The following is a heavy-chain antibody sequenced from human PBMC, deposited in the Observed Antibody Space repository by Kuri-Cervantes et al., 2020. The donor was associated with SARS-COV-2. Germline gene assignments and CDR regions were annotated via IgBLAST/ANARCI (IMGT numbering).Heavy chain of an antibody. Sequence: GSLRLSCTVSGGSISSYYWSWIRQPPGKGLEWIGYIYYSGSTNYNPSLKSRVTISEDTSKNQFSLKLSSVTAADTAVYYCARDHGSFRITAAGIDAFDIWGQGTMVTVSS. V-gene: IGHV4-59*01. CDR1: GGSISSYY. CDR3: ARDHGSFRITAAGIDAFDI. J-gene: IGHJ3*02. CDR2: IYYSGST. D-gene: IGHD6-13*01.